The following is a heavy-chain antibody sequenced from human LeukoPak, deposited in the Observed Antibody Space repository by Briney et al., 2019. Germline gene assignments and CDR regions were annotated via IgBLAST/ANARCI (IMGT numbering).Heavy chain of an antibody. CDR1: GYTFTSYG. CDR3: ARVNRMVRGVIFAFDI. J-gene: IGHJ3*02. D-gene: IGHD3-10*01. V-gene: IGHV1-18*01. Sequence: ASVKVSCKASGYTFTSYGISWVRQAPGQGLEWMGWISAYNGNTNYAQKLQGRVTITTDTSTSTAYMELRSLRSDDTAVYYCARVNRMVRGVIFAFDIWGQGTMVTVSS. CDR2: ISAYNGNT.